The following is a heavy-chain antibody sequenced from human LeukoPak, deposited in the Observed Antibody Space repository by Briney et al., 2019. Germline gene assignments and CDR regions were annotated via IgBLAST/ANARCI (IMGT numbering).Heavy chain of an antibody. Sequence: GGSLRLPCAASGFTFSSYGMHWVRQAPGKGLDWVAVISSDGSNKYYADSVKGRFTISRDNSKNTLYLQMNSLRAEDTAVYYCAKDGYYSSSWYYYYYGMDVWGQGTTVTVSS. CDR3: AKDGYYSSSWYYYYYGMDV. V-gene: IGHV3-30*18. CDR1: GFTFSSYG. D-gene: IGHD6-13*01. CDR2: ISSDGSNK. J-gene: IGHJ6*02.